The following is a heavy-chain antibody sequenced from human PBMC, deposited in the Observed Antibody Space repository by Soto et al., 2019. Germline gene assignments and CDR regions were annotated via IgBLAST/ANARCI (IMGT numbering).Heavy chain of an antibody. Sequence: PGGSLRLSCAASGFTFSSYAMSWVRQATGKGLEWVSAISGSGGSTYYADSVKGRFTISRDNSKNTLYLQMNSLRAEDTAVYYCANIMVKGDYYYGMDVWGQGTTVTVSS. J-gene: IGHJ6*02. CDR1: GFTFSSYA. D-gene: IGHD3-10*01. V-gene: IGHV3-23*01. CDR2: ISGSGGST. CDR3: ANIMVKGDYYYGMDV.